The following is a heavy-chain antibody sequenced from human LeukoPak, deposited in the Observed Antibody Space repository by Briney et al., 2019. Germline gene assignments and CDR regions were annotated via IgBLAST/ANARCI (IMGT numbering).Heavy chain of an antibody. V-gene: IGHV1-8*01. CDR1: GYTFTSYD. CDR3: ARGKGSSGYYSY. Sequence: ASVKVSCKASGYTFTSYDINWVRQATGQGLEWMGWMNPNSGNTGYAQKFQGRVTMTRNTSISTAYMELSRLRSDDTAVYYCARGKGSSGYYSYWGQGTLVTVSS. J-gene: IGHJ4*02. D-gene: IGHD3-22*01. CDR2: MNPNSGNT.